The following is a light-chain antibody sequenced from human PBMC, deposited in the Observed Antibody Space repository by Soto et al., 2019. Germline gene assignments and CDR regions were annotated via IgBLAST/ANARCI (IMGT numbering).Light chain of an antibody. CDR2: EAS. Sequence: EFVLTQSPGTLSLSPGEIATLSCRASQSVSSRYLAWYQQKPGQAPSVLIYEASSRATGIPARFSGSGSETDFTLTISSLEPEDFAVYYCQHRMNWPITFGQGTRLEIK. J-gene: IGKJ5*01. CDR3: QHRMNWPIT. V-gene: IGKV3D-20*02. CDR1: QSVSSRY.